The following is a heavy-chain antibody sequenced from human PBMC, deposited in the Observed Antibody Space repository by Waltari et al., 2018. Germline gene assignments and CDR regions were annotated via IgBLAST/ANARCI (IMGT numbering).Heavy chain of an antibody. CDR3: ARDLMGIAAPSPFDY. CDR1: GFPYSSYS. V-gene: IGHV3-21*01. CDR2: ISSSSSYI. J-gene: IGHJ4*02. D-gene: IGHD6-13*01. Sequence: EVQLVESGGGLVKPGGSLRLSGAASGFPYSSYSMNWVRQAPGKGLEWVSSISSSSSYIYYADSVKGRFTISRDNAKNSLYLQMNSLRAEDTAVYYCARDLMGIAAPSPFDYWGQGTLVTVSS.